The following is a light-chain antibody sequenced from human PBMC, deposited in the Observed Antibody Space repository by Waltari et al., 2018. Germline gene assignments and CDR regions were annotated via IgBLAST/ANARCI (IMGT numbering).Light chain of an antibody. V-gene: IGKV1-5*03. CDR2: KTS. CDR3: QQYYSYPYT. Sequence: QMIQSPYTLSASVGDRVTISCRASHNPKGWLAWYQHKPGKAPRLLIYKTSILETGVPSWFSGSGSGTDFTLTINSLHPDDFATYYCQQYYSYPYTFGQGTTLDIK. J-gene: IGKJ2*01. CDR1: HNPKGW.